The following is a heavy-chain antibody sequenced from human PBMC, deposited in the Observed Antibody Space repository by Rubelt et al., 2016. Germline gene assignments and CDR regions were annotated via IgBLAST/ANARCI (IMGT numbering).Heavy chain of an antibody. CDR3: ARHVGSYSSTWGFDY. V-gene: IGHV4-39*01. CDR1: GGSISSSGYY. CDR2: RYYSGST. Sequence: QLQLQESGPGLLKSSETLSLTCTVSGGSISSSGYYWAWIRQSPGKGLEWIGSRYYSGSTYYNPSLKSRVTISVDTSKNQFSLKLSSVTAADTAMYYCARHVGSYSSTWGFDYWGQGTLVTVSS. J-gene: IGHJ4*02. D-gene: IGHD6-13*01.